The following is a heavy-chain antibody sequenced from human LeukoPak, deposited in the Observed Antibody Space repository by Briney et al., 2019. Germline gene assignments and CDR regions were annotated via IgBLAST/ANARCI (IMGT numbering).Heavy chain of an antibody. V-gene: IGHV3-64*04. CDR2: ISSNGGST. Sequence: GGSLRLSCSASGFTFSSYAMHWVRQAPGKGLEYVSAISSNGGSTYYADSVKGRVTISRDNAKNTLYLQMNSLRAEDTAIYYCARVAYSSNWYIDYWGQGTPVTVSS. J-gene: IGHJ4*02. CDR3: ARVAYSSNWYIDY. D-gene: IGHD6-13*01. CDR1: GFTFSSYA.